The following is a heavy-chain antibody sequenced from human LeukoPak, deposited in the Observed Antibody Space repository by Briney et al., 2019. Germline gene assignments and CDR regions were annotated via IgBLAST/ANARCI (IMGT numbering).Heavy chain of an antibody. CDR1: GYTFTAYY. Sequence: ASVKVSCKASGYTFTAYYMHWVRQAPGQGLEWMGRFDPNTGGTGYVRYAQKFQGRVTTTRDTSLNTAYMELSRLRSDDTAVYYCARVGIAAGTFSFDYWGQGTLVTVSS. CDR3: ARVGIAAGTFSFDY. CDR2: FDPNTGGTGYV. V-gene: IGHV1-2*06. D-gene: IGHD6-13*01. J-gene: IGHJ4*02.